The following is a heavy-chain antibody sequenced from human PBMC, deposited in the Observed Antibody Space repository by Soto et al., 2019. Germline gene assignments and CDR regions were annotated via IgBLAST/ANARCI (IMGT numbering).Heavy chain of an antibody. V-gene: IGHV4-4*02. CDR2: IYHSGST. CDR3: ARDLAVAGGSDY. Sequence: SETLSLTCAVSGGSISSSNWWSWVRQPPGKGLEWIGEIYHSGSTNYNPSLKSRVTISVDKSKNQFSLKLSSATAADTAVYYCARDLAVAGGSDYWGQGTLVTVSS. J-gene: IGHJ4*02. D-gene: IGHD6-19*01. CDR1: GGSISSSNW.